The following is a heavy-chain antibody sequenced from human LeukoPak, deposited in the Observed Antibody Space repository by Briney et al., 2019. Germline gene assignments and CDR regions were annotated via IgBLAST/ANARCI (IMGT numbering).Heavy chain of an antibody. CDR1: GFTFSNYA. D-gene: IGHD4-23*01. V-gene: IGHV3-23*01. CDR2: ITGSGSST. Sequence: PGGSLRLSCAASGFTFSNYAMNWVRHVPGKGLEWVSVITGSGSSTHYSDSVKGRFTISRDNSKNTLYLQISSLRVEDTGIYYYAKEDSGGTVEYWGQGTLVPVSS. J-gene: IGHJ4*02. CDR3: AKEDSGGTVEY.